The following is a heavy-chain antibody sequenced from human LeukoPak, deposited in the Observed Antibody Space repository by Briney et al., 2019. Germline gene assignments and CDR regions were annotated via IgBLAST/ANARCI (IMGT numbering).Heavy chain of an antibody. V-gene: IGHV1-69*05. CDR1: GGTFSSYA. CDR3: AREGGTGTLVHNWFDP. CDR2: IIPIFGTA. Sequence: GASVKVSCKASGGTFSSYAISWVRQAPGQGLEWMGGIIPIFGTANYAQKFQGRVTITTDESTSTAYMELSSLRSEDTAVYYCAREGGTGTLVHNWFDPWGQGTLVTVSS. J-gene: IGHJ5*02. D-gene: IGHD1-1*01.